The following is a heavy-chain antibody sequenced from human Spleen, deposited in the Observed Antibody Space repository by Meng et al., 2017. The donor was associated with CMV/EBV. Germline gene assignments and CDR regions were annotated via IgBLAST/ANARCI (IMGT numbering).Heavy chain of an antibody. J-gene: IGHJ4*02. D-gene: IGHD5-18*01. CDR1: GFTFSTYS. CDR3: AKLSPWRGASLEVDY. V-gene: IGHV3-21*01. Sequence: GESLKISCEASGFTFSTYSMNWVRQAPGKGLEWVSSISSGSSYRYYADSVKGRFTISRDNAKNSLHLQMNSLRAEDTAVYYCAKLSPWRGASLEVDYWGQGTLVTVSS. CDR2: ISSGSSYR.